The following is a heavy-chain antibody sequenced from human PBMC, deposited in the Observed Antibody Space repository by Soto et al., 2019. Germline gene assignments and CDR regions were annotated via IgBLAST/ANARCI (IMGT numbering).Heavy chain of an antibody. Sequence: GGSLRLSCAASGFTFTRYSMNWVRQAPGKGLEWVSSISSTTNYIYYGDSMKGRFTISRDNAKNSLYLEMNSLRAEGTAVYYCARESEDLTSNFDFWGQGTLVTVSS. CDR2: ISSTTNYI. CDR3: ARESEDLTSNFDF. J-gene: IGHJ4*02. V-gene: IGHV3-21*06. CDR1: GFTFTRYS.